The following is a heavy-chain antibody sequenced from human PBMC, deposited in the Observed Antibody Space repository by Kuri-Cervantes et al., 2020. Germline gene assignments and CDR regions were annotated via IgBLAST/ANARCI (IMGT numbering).Heavy chain of an antibody. CDR1: GGTFSSYA. D-gene: IGHD2-15*01. Sequence: SVKVSCKASGGTFSSYAISWVRQAPGQGLEWMGGIIPIFGTANYAQKFQGRVTITADESTSTAYMELSSLRSEDTAVYYCARGFRTPRWGNIVVVVAARYYYGMDVWGQGTTVTVSS. V-gene: IGHV1-69*13. CDR2: IIPIFGTA. CDR3: ARGFRTPRWGNIVVVVAARYYYGMDV. J-gene: IGHJ6*02.